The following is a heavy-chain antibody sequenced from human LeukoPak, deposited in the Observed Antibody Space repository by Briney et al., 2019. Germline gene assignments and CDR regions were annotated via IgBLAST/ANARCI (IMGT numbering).Heavy chain of an antibody. J-gene: IGHJ4*02. CDR3: AKDGAMAAAGYYFDY. CDR1: GFTSGHIFTDYW. V-gene: IGHV3-30*18. Sequence: GGSLRLSCVASGFTSGHIFTDYWMTWVRQVPGKGLEWVAVIASDGNDKHLADSVKGRFTISRDNSRNTLYLQMNSLRTEDTAVYYCAKDGAMAAAGYYFDYWGQGTPVTVSS. D-gene: IGHD6-13*01. CDR2: IASDGNDK.